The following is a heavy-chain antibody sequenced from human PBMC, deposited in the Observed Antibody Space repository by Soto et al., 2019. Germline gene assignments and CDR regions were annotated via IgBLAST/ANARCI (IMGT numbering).Heavy chain of an antibody. CDR1: GFSLSTSGMR. Sequence: SGPTLVNPTQTLSLTCPFSGFSLSTSGMRVSWIRQPTGKALEWLARIEWDDDKFYSTSLKTRLTISKDTSKNQVVLTMTNMDPVDTATYYCALTARYYYDSSGSFDYWGQGTQVTVSS. J-gene: IGHJ4*02. D-gene: IGHD3-22*01. CDR2: IEWDDDK. V-gene: IGHV2-70*04. CDR3: ALTARYYYDSSGSFDY.